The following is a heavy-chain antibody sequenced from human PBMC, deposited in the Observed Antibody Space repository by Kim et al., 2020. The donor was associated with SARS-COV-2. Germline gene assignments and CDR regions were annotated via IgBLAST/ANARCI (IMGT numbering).Heavy chain of an antibody. CDR3: ARVSPSQKRITIFGVDDAFDI. CDR1: GYTFTSYY. J-gene: IGHJ3*02. CDR2: INPSGGST. Sequence: ASVKVSCKASGYTFTSYYMHWVRQAPGQGLEWMGIINPSGGSTSYAQKFQGRVTMTRDTSTSTVYMELSSLRSEDTAVYYCARVSPSQKRITIFGVDDAFDIWGQGTMVTVSS. V-gene: IGHV1-46*01. D-gene: IGHD3-3*01.